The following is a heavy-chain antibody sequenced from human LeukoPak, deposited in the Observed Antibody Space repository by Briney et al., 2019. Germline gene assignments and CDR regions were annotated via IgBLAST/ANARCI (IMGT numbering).Heavy chain of an antibody. D-gene: IGHD3-10*01. Sequence: GGSLRLSCAASGFILSSYAMSWVRQAPGKGLEWVSPISGSGGSTYYADSVKGRFTISRDNSKNTLYLQMNSLGAEDTAVYYCAKSSGAYNYYDYMDVWGKGTTVTVSS. CDR2: ISGSGGST. V-gene: IGHV3-23*01. CDR1: GFILSSYA. J-gene: IGHJ6*03. CDR3: AKSSGAYNYYDYMDV.